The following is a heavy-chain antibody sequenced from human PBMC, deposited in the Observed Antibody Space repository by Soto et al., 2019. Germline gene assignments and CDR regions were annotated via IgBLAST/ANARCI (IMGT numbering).Heavy chain of an antibody. V-gene: IGHV3-9*01. D-gene: IGHD3-16*02. CDR2: ISWNSGSI. Sequence: SPRLSCAGSGFPVKSYSMDGVRTNQRKDLEWVSGISWNSGSIGYADSVKGRFTISRDNAKNSLYLQMNSLRAEDTALYYFVKDNVAESGLSSCLDPCGQGNLVSGSS. J-gene: IGHJ5*02. CDR1: GFPVKSYS. CDR3: VKDNVAESGLSSCLDP.